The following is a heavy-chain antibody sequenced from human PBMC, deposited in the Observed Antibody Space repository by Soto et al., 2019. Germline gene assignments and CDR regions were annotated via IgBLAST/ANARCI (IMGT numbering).Heavy chain of an antibody. V-gene: IGHV3-48*03. Sequence: GGSLRLSCAASGFTFRSYAMNWVRPAPGKGLEWVSYISSSGTTRYDADSVKGRFTISRDNAKNSLYLQMNSLRAEDTAVYYCARDSGLGSYVYKRAYDYWRQGTVDTVSS. D-gene: IGHD3-10*01. CDR2: ISSSGTTR. CDR1: GFTFRSYA. J-gene: IGHJ4*02. CDR3: ARDSGLGSYVYKRAYDY.